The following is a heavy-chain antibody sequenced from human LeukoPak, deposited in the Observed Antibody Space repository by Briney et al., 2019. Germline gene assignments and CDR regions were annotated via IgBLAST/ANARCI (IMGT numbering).Heavy chain of an antibody. Sequence: ASVKVSCKASGYTFTGYYMHWVRQAPGQGLEWMGWINPNSGGKNYAQKFQGRVTMTRDTSISTAYMELSRLRSDDTAVYYCARDWDGSGSRPFDYWGQGTLVTVSS. CDR3: ARDWDGSGSRPFDY. CDR2: INPNSGGK. V-gene: IGHV1-2*02. D-gene: IGHD3-10*01. J-gene: IGHJ4*02. CDR1: GYTFTGYY.